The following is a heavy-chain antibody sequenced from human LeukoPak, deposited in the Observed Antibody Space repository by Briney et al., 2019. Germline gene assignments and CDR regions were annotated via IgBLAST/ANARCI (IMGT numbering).Heavy chain of an antibody. V-gene: IGHV4-39*07. CDR3: ASTPYDFWSGYPDY. CDR1: GGSISSSSYY. J-gene: IGHJ4*02. D-gene: IGHD3-3*01. Sequence: SETLSLTCTVSGGSISSSSYYWGWIRQPPGKGLEWIGSIYYSGSTYYNPSLKSRVTISVDTSKNQFSLKLSSVTAADTAVYYCASTPYDFWSGYPDYWGQGTLVTVSS. CDR2: IYYSGST.